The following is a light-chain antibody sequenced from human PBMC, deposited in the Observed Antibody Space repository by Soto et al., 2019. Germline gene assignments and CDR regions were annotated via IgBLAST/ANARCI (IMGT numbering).Light chain of an antibody. CDR2: SNN. CDR3: AAWDDSLNGYV. V-gene: IGLV1-44*01. J-gene: IGLJ1*01. CDR1: SSNIGSNT. Sequence: QSVLTQPPSASGTPGQRVTISCPGSSSNIGSNTVNWYQQLPGTAPKLLIYSNNQRPSGVPDRFSGSKSGTSASLAISGLQSEDVADYYCAAWDDSLNGYVFGTGTKVTVL.